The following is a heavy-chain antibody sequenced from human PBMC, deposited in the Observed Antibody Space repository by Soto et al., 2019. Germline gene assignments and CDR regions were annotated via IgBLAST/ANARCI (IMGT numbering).Heavy chain of an antibody. CDR1: GGSFSGYY. CDR2: INHSGST. J-gene: IGHJ4*02. V-gene: IGHV4-34*01. D-gene: IGHD6-13*01. Sequence: QVQLQQWGAGLLKPSETLSLTCAVYGGSFSGYYWSWIRQPPGKGLEWIGEINHSGSTNYNPSLKSRVTISVDTSKNQFPLKLSSVTAADTAVYYCARTYSSSWSPFDYWGQGTLVTVSS. CDR3: ARTYSSSWSPFDY.